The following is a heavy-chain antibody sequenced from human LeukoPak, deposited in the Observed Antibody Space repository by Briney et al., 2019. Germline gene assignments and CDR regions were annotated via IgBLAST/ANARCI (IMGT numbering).Heavy chain of an antibody. CDR2: IYHSGST. CDR3: ARGRWLGHFGY. D-gene: IGHD6-19*01. V-gene: IGHV4-38-2*02. J-gene: IGHJ4*02. Sequence: SETLSLTCTVSGYSISSGYYWGWIRQPPGKGLEWIGSIYHSGSTYYNPSLKSRVTISVDTSKNQFSLKLSSVTAADTAVYYCARGRWLGHFGYWGQGTLVTVSS. CDR1: GYSISSGYY.